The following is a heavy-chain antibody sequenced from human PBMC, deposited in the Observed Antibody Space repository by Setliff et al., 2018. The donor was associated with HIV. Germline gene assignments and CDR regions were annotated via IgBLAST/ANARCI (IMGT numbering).Heavy chain of an antibody. D-gene: IGHD2-21*01. CDR3: ARHRDGEGAFFDI. CDR1: GYSISSDYC. CDR2: MCHGGNNN. V-gene: IGHV4-38-2*01. Sequence: PSETLSLTCGVSGYSISSDYCWGWIRQPPGKGLEWIGNMCHGGNNNYYNPSLKSRVTISVDTSRNRVSLKMTSVTAADTAVYYCARHRDGEGAFFDIWGQGTMVTVSS. J-gene: IGHJ3*02.